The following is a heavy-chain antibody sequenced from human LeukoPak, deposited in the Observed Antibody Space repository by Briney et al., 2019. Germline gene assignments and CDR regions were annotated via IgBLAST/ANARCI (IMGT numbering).Heavy chain of an antibody. V-gene: IGHV6-1*01. Sequence: SQTLSLTCAISGDSVSSNSAAWNWIRQSPSGGLEWLGRTYYRSRWYNEYAVSVKSRILFNADTSNNQLSLHLNSVTPEDTAVYYCARDKETTLTLFDYWGRGTLVTVSS. D-gene: IGHD2-15*01. J-gene: IGHJ4*02. CDR2: TYYRSRWYN. CDR3: ARDKETTLTLFDY. CDR1: GDSVSSNSAA.